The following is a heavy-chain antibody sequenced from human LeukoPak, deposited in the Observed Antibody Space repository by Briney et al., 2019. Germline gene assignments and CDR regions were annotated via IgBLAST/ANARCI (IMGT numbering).Heavy chain of an antibody. CDR1: GFTFSSYA. CDR3: AREVEVVPATMGAYYYYYMDV. Sequence: GGSLRLSCAASGFTFSSYAMSWVRQAPGKGLEWVSRINSDGRRTSYADSVKGRFTISRDNAKNTLYLQMNSLRPDDTAVYYCAREVEVVPATMGAYYYYYMDVWGKGTTVTVSS. D-gene: IGHD2-2*01. CDR2: INSDGRRT. J-gene: IGHJ6*03. V-gene: IGHV3-74*01.